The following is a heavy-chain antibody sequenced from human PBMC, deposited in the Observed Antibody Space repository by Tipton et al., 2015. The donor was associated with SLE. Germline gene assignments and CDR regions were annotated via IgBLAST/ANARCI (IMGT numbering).Heavy chain of an antibody. CDR3: ARVAPSEVFDY. D-gene: IGHD5-12*01. Sequence: AGLVKPSQTLSFTCAVYGESFNGYFWTWIRQPPGKGLEWIAEIIHSGFTNYNPSLRSRVTISVDMSKNQVSLRLNSITAADTAVYYCARVAPSEVFDYWGQGTLVTVSS. V-gene: IGHV4-34*12. CDR1: GESFNGYF. CDR2: IIHSGFT. J-gene: IGHJ4*02.